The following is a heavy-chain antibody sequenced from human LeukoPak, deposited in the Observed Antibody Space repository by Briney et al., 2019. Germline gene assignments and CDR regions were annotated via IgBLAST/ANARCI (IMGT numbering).Heavy chain of an antibody. CDR2: IRGSGDST. V-gene: IGHV3-23*01. D-gene: IGHD3-22*01. Sequence: PGGSLRLSCAASRFTFSTFSTYAMSWVRQAPGKGLEWVSSIRGSGDSTYYADSVKGRFTISRDNSKNTLYLQMNSLRAEDTAVYYCARSLYYYDSSGYYYDWGQGTLVTVSS. CDR3: ARSLYYYDSSGYYYD. J-gene: IGHJ4*02. CDR1: RFTFSTFSTYA.